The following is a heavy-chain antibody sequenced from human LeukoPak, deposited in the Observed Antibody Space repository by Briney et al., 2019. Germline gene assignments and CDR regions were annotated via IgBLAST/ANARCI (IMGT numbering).Heavy chain of an antibody. D-gene: IGHD2-2*01. CDR2: ISAYNGNT. J-gene: IGHJ6*02. CDR1: GYTFTSYG. Sequence: ASVKVSCKASGYTFTSYGISWVRQAPGQGLEWVGLISAYNGNTNYSQKLQGRVTMTTDTSTSTAYMELRSLRSDDTSVYYCARDGRIVVVVPAAAEGPSYYGMDVWGQGTTVTVSS. V-gene: IGHV1-18*01. CDR3: ARDGRIVVVVPAAAEGPSYYGMDV.